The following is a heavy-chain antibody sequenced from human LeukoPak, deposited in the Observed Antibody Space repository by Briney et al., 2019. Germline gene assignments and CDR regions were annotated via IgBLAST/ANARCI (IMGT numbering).Heavy chain of an antibody. CDR3: TAQHLY. CDR1: GFTFSDLW. D-gene: IGHD2-15*01. Sequence: GGSLRLSCVASGFTFSDLWLSWVRQAPGKGLQWVGRVKTKADGGTAYYSAPVRGRFTISRDDSKDTLYLQMNSLTAEDTGVYFFTAQHLYWGHGIRVSVST. V-gene: IGHV3-15*01. CDR2: VKTKADGGTA. J-gene: IGHJ4*03.